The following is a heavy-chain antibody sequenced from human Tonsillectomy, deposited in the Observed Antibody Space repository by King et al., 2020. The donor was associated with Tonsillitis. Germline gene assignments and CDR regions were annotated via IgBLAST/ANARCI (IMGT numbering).Heavy chain of an antibody. CDR2: IYYSGTT. CDR3: ARVNNRNPDYYFDY. J-gene: IGHJ4*02. V-gene: IGHV4-59*01. D-gene: IGHD1-14*01. CDR1: GGSITSYY. Sequence: VQLQESGPGLVKPSETLSLTCTVSGGSITSYYWSWIRQPPGKRLEWIGYIYYSGTTNYNPSLKSRVTISVDTYNNQFSLTLSSVTAADTAVYYFARVNNRNPDYYFDYLGQGTLVTVSS.